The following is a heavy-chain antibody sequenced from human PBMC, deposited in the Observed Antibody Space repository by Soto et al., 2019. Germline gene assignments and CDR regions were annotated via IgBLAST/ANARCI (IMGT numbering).Heavy chain of an antibody. CDR2: IVVGSGNT. J-gene: IGHJ6*02. D-gene: IGHD3-22*01. V-gene: IGHV1-58*01. CDR3: AADPPYYYDSSGYYNYYYYGMDV. Sequence: QMQLVQSGPEVKKPGTSVKVSCKASGFTFTSSAVQWVRQARGQRLEWIGWIVVGSGNTNYAQKFQERVTITRDMSKSTAYMELSSLRSEDTAVYYCAADPPYYYDSSGYYNYYYYGMDVWGQGTTVTVSS. CDR1: GFTFTSSA.